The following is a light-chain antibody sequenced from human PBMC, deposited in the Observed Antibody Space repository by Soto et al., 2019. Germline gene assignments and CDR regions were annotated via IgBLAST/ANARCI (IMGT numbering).Light chain of an antibody. CDR1: QGISSW. Sequence: DIQMTQSPSSVSASVGDRVTITCRASQGISSWLAWYRKKPGKAPNLLIYAASSLQSGAPSRFSGSESGTDFTLTISSLQPEDCAIYFCQQANSFPITFGQGTRLEIK. V-gene: IGKV1-12*01. J-gene: IGKJ5*01. CDR2: AAS. CDR3: QQANSFPIT.